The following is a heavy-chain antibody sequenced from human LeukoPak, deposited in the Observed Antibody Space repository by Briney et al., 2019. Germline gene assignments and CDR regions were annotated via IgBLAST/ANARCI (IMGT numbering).Heavy chain of an antibody. CDR3: ASDLYSGTYDY. J-gene: IGHJ4*02. CDR2: IKQDGSEK. V-gene: IGHV3-7*01. D-gene: IGHD1-26*01. CDR1: GMSFSTSW. Sequence: GGSLRLSCAASGMSFSTSWMNWVRQAPGKGLEWVANIKQDGSEKNYVDSVKGRFTISRDNAKNSLYLQMNSLRAEDTAVYYCASDLYSGTYDYWGQGTLVTVSS.